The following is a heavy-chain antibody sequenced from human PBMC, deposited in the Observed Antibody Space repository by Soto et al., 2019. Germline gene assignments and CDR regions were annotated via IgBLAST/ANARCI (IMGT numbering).Heavy chain of an antibody. CDR2: INYSGSINHSGST. D-gene: IGHD3-10*01. Sequence: SETLSLTCAVYGGSVNGYYWSWLRQPPGKGLDWIAEINYSGSINHSGSTNYNPSLKSRVTISVDTSKNQISLKLSSVTAADTAVYYCARGSMDFYGSGSPMDVWGKGTTVTVSS. J-gene: IGHJ6*03. CDR1: GGSVNGYY. V-gene: IGHV4-34*01. CDR3: ARGSMDFYGSGSPMDV.